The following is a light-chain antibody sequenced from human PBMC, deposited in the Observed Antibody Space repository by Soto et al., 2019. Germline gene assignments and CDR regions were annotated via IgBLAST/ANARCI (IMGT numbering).Light chain of an antibody. CDR2: KTS. V-gene: IGKV1-5*03. CDR3: QHYNSYSAA. CDR1: RSISDW. Sequence: DIQMTQSPSSLSPSVGDRVTITCRDSRSISDWLAWYQQKPGKDPKLLIYKTSTLESGVPSRFSGSGSGTEFTLTTSRLQPDDFATYYCQHYNSYSAAFGQGTKVDIK. J-gene: IGKJ1*01.